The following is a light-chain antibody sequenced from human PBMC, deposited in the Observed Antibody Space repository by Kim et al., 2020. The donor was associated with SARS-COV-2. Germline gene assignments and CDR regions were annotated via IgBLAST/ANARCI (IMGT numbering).Light chain of an antibody. CDR2: DAS. J-gene: IGKJ4*01. CDR1: QDIRNY. CDR3: QQFNDVPLT. V-gene: IGKV1-33*01. Sequence: ASLGDRVTITCRANQDIRNYLNWYQQKPGNPPKLLIYDASNLETGVPSRFSGSGSGTAFTLTISGLQPEDIGTYYCQQFNDVPLTFGGGTKVDIK.